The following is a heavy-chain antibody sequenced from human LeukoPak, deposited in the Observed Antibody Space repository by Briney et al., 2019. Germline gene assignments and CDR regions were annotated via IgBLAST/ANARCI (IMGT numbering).Heavy chain of an antibody. Sequence: SVKVSCKVSGGTFSSYTISWVRQAPGQGLEWMGRIIPILGIANYAQKFQGRVTITADKSTSTAYMELSSLRSEDTAVYYCAISDCSGGSCYSDYWGQGTLVTVSS. V-gene: IGHV1-69*02. J-gene: IGHJ4*02. D-gene: IGHD2-15*01. CDR1: GGTFSSYT. CDR3: AISDCSGGSCYSDY. CDR2: IIPILGIA.